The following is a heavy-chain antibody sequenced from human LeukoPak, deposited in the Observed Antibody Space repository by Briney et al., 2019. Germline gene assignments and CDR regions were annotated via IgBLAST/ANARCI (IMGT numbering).Heavy chain of an antibody. Sequence: GASVKVSCKASGYTFTSYYMHWVRQAPGQGLEWMGIINPSGGSTSYAQKFQGRVTMTRDTSTSTVYMELSSLRSEDTAVYYCAREQATDLGYCSGGSCYSGFLSYAFDIWGQGTMVTVSS. CDR1: GYTFTSYY. CDR2: INPSGGST. D-gene: IGHD2-15*01. V-gene: IGHV1-46*01. CDR3: AREQATDLGYCSGGSCYSGFLSYAFDI. J-gene: IGHJ3*02.